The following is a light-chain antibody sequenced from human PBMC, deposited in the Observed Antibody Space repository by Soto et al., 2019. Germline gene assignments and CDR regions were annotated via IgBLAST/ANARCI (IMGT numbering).Light chain of an antibody. V-gene: IGKV3D-15*01. Sequence: ETVMTQSPATLSVSPGERATLSCRASQSVSSKLVWYQQKPGQAPRLLIYGASTRATGIPARFSGSGSGTEFTLTISSLQSGDFASYYCQQYNNWHPITFGQGTRLEIK. CDR3: QQYNNWHPIT. J-gene: IGKJ5*01. CDR2: GAS. CDR1: QSVSSK.